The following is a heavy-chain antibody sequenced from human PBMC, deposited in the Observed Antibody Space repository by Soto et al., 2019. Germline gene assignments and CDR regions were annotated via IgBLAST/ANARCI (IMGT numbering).Heavy chain of an antibody. J-gene: IGHJ5*02. D-gene: IGHD2-2*01. CDR1: GSPLNSYG. CDR3: ATSRPQPNWFDP. V-gene: IGHV1-18*04. CDR2: ISAYNGNT. Sequence: XSVTVACLASGSPLNSYGRILVRRAPGQGLEWLGWISAYNGNTNYAQKLQGRVTMTTVTSTSTAYMELRSLRSDDTHVYYRATSRPQPNWFDPCGQGTPVTVSS.